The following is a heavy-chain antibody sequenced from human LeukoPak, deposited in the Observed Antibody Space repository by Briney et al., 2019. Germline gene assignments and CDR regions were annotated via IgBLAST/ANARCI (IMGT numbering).Heavy chain of an antibody. V-gene: IGHV4-34*01. CDR2: INHNGGT. Sequence: SETLSLTCAVYGGSFSGYFWSWLRQPPGKGLEWIGDINHNGGTNYNPSLKSRVTISVDTSKNQFSLKMSSVTAADTAVYYCARSVGAKGTLNYYFDYWGQGTLVTVSS. J-gene: IGHJ4*02. D-gene: IGHD1-26*01. CDR3: ARSVGAKGTLNYYFDY. CDR1: GGSFSGYF.